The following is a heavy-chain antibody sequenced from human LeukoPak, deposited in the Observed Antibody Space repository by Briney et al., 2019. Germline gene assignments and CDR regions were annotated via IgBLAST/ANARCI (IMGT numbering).Heavy chain of an antibody. V-gene: IGHV4-59*01. D-gene: IGHD3-10*01. Sequence: SETLSLTCTVSGGSISSYYWSWIRQPPGKGLEWIGYIYYSGSTNHNPSLKSRVTISVDTTKNQFSLKLSSVTAADTAVYDCARATKLLRFGELLEKGSYYFDYWGQGTLVTVSS. CDR2: IYYSGST. J-gene: IGHJ4*02. CDR3: ARATKLLRFGELLEKGSYYFDY. CDR1: GGSISSYY.